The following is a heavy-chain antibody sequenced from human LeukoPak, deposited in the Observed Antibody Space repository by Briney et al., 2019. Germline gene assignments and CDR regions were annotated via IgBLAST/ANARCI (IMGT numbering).Heavy chain of an antibody. CDR2: IYSGGST. CDR3: ARSRLGYSYVLDY. D-gene: IGHD5-18*01. CDR1: GFTVSSNY. V-gene: IGHV3-53*01. J-gene: IGHJ4*02. Sequence: PGGSLRLSCAASGFTVSSNYMSWVRQAPGKGLEWVSVIYSGGSTYYADSVKGRFTISRDNSKNTLYLQMNSLSAEDTAVYYCARSRLGYSYVLDYWGQGTLVTASS.